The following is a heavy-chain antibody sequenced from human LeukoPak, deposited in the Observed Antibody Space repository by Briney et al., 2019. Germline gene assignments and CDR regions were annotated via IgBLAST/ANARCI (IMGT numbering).Heavy chain of an antibody. CDR1: GYTFTGYY. V-gene: IGHV1-69*13. J-gene: IGHJ5*02. CDR2: IIPIFGTA. Sequence: ASVKVSCKASGYTFTGYYMHWVRQAPGQGLEWMGGIIPIFGTAHYAQNFQGRVTITADESTTTAYIELSSLRSEDTAVYYCARDHRQQLENWFDPWGQGTLVTVSS. D-gene: IGHD6-13*01. CDR3: ARDHRQQLENWFDP.